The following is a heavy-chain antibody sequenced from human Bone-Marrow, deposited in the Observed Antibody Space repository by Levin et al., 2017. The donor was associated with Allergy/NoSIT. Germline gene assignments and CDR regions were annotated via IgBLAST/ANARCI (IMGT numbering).Heavy chain of an antibody. CDR3: ARGRSGYYPNDAFDI. D-gene: IGHD5-12*01. J-gene: IGHJ3*02. V-gene: IGHV4-34*01. CDR1: GGPFSGYY. Sequence: SETLSLTCGVFGGPFSGYYWNWIRQAPGKGLEWIGEISQSGRTNDNPSLTSRITMSMDPSKNHFSLNLNSVTAADTGIYFCARGRSGYYPNDAFDIWGQGTMVTVSS. CDR2: ISQSGRT.